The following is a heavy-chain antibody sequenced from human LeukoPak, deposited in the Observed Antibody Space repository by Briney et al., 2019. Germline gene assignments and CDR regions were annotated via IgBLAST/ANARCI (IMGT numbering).Heavy chain of an antibody. J-gene: IGHJ5*02. CDR3: ARSSSWYGNWFDP. D-gene: IGHD6-13*01. V-gene: IGHV3-48*03. CDR1: GFTFNNYA. CDR2: ISSSGSTI. Sequence: TGGSLRLSCAASGFTFNNYAMSWVRQAPGKGLEWVSYISSSGSTIYYADSVKGRFTISRDNAKNSLYLQMSSLRAEDTAVYYCARSSSWYGNWFDPWGQGTLVTVSS.